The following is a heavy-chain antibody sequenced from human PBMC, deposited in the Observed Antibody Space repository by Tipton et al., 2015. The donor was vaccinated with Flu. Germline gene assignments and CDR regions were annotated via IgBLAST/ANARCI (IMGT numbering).Heavy chain of an antibody. CDR3: AIEDSDCDSSYYYYYHCLDV. J-gene: IGHJ6*02. Sequence: QVQLVQSGAEVKKPGASVKVSCKASGYTFTGNYMNWVRQVPGQGLEWMRRINPNSGGSNYAQKFQGRVTMTSDTSISPAFVELSRLRSGGPAVYHSAIEDSDCDSSYYYYYHCLDVWGQGTTVTVSS. CDR2: INPNSGGS. D-gene: IGHD2-21*01. V-gene: IGHV1-2*06. CDR1: GYTFTGNY.